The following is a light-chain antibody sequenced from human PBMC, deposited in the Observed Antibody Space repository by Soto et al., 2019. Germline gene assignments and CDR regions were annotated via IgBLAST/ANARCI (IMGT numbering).Light chain of an antibody. Sequence: AIQMTQSPSSLSAFVGDAVTITCRASQDIRSDLAWYQQKPGKAPKLLMYGASALQSGVPSRFSGSGSGTDFPLTISSLQPEDFATYYCLQDYNYPRTFGQGTKVEIK. J-gene: IGKJ1*01. V-gene: IGKV1-6*02. CDR1: QDIRSD. CDR3: LQDYNYPRT. CDR2: GAS.